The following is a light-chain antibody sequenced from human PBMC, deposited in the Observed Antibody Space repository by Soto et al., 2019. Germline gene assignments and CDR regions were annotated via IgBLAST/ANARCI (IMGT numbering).Light chain of an antibody. CDR1: TSNIGAGFD. J-gene: IGLJ2*01. Sequence: QSVLTQPPSVSGALGQRVTISCTGSTSNIGAGFDVHWYQQFPGTAPKLLIFGNNNRPSGVPDRFSGSKSGTSASLAISGLQSDDEADYYCAAWDDSVKGVLFGGGTKVTVL. CDR2: GNN. V-gene: IGLV1-40*01. CDR3: AAWDDSVKGVL.